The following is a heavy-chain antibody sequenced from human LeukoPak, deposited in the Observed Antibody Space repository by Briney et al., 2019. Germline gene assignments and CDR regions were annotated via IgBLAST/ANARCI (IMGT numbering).Heavy chain of an antibody. V-gene: IGHV3-53*01. D-gene: IGHD1-1*01. CDR3: ARDSPTGILDY. J-gene: IGHJ4*02. Sequence: GGSLRLSCAASGFTFSSNYMSWVRQAPGKGLEWVSVIYSGGSTYYADSVKGRFTISRDNSKNTLYLQMDSLRAEDTAVCYCARDSPTGILDYWGQGTLVTVSS. CDR1: GFTFSSNY. CDR2: IYSGGST.